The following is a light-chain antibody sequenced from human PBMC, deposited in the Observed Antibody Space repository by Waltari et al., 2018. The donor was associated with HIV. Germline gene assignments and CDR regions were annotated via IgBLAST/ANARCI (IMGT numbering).Light chain of an antibody. Sequence: DIQMTQSPSSLSASVGDRVTITCRTSHSINTFLNWYQMKPGKVPRLLMYGAYRLESGVPSRFSATGSGTDFSLTISSLQPEDFATYYCLQGYISPLTFGPGTKVDIK. CDR3: LQGYISPLT. CDR1: HSINTF. J-gene: IGKJ3*01. CDR2: GAY. V-gene: IGKV1-39*01.